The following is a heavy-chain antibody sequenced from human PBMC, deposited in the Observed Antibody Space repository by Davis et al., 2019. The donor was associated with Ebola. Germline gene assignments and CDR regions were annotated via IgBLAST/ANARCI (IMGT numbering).Heavy chain of an antibody. Sequence: MPSETLSLTCAVYGGSFSGYYWSWIRQPPGKGLEWIGEINHSGSTNYNPSLKSRVTISVDTSKNQFSLKLSSVTAADTAVYYCARDLSSASLFDYWGQGTLVTVSS. J-gene: IGHJ4*02. V-gene: IGHV4-34*01. CDR1: GGSFSGYY. CDR3: ARDLSSASLFDY. CDR2: INHSGST. D-gene: IGHD3-10*01.